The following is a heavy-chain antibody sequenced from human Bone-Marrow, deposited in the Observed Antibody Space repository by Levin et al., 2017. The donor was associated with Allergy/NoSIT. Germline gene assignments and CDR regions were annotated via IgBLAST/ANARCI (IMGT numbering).Heavy chain of an antibody. V-gene: IGHV1-46*01. J-gene: IGHJ4*02. CDR2: INPSGGST. CDR1: GYTFTDHY. Sequence: ASVKVSCKASGYTFTDHYIDWVRQAPGQGLEWMGIINPSGGSTKYAQKFQGRVTMTRDTSTSTVFVDLSSLRSEDTAVYYCARERFYSDSGTYPPPFDYWGQGTLVTVSS. D-gene: IGHD3-10*01. CDR3: ARERFYSDSGTYPPPFDY.